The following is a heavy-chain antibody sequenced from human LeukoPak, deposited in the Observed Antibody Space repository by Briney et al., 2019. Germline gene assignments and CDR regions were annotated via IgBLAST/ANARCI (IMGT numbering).Heavy chain of an antibody. V-gene: IGHV4-38-2*02. CDR3: ARNHIYYYMDV. J-gene: IGHJ6*03. Sequence: SETLSLTCTVSGGSISSYYWGWIRQPPGKGLEWIGSIYHSGSTYYNPSLKSRVTISVDTSKNQFSLKLSSVTAADTAVYYCARNHIYYYMDVWGKGTTVTVSS. CDR2: IYHSGST. D-gene: IGHD2-21*01. CDR1: GGSISSYY.